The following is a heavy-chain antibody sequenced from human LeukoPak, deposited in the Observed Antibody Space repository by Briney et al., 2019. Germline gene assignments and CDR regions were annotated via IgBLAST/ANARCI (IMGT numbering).Heavy chain of an antibody. D-gene: IGHD3-10*01. V-gene: IGHV3-33*08. J-gene: IGHJ5*02. CDR2: IWYDGSNK. CDR1: GFTFSSYE. CDR3: ARGWITMVRGVIFANWFDP. Sequence: GGSLRLSCAASGFTFSSYEMNWVRQAPGKGLEWVAVIWYDGSNKYYADSVKGRFTISRDNSKNTLYLQMNSLRAEDTAVYYCARGWITMVRGVIFANWFDPWGQGTLVTVSS.